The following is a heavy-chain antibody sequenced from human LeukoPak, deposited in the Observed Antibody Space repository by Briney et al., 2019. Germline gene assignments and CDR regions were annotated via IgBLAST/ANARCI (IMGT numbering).Heavy chain of an antibody. CDR2: IYSSGNT. Sequence: SETLSLTCTVSGGFISSHYWNWIRQTPGKGLEWIGSIYSSGNTNYNPSLKSRVTISVDTSKNQFSLMLTSVTAADTAVYYCARGVVITGLDYWGQGTMVTVSS. J-gene: IGHJ4*02. CDR3: ARGVVITGLDY. CDR1: GGFISSHY. D-gene: IGHD3-3*01. V-gene: IGHV4-59*11.